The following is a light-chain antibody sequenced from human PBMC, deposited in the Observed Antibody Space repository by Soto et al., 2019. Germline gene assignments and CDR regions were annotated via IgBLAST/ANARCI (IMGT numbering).Light chain of an antibody. J-gene: IGLJ1*01. CDR3: HSYDSSLSGLV. CDR1: SSNIGAGYD. Sequence: QSVLTPPPSVYVAPGQRVTISCTGSSSNIGAGYDVHWYQQLPGTAPKLLIYGNSNRPSGVTDRFSGSKSGTSASLSSTGLQAEDEADYYCHSYDSSLSGLVFGTGTKVTVL. V-gene: IGLV1-40*01. CDR2: GNS.